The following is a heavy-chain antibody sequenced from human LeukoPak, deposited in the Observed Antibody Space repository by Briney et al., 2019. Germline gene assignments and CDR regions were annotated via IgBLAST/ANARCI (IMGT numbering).Heavy chain of an antibody. Sequence: GASVKVSCKASGYTFTSYGISWVRQAPGQGLEWMGWISAYNGNTNYAQKLQGRVTMTTDTSTSTAYMELRSLRSDDTAVYYCAREEVLVGATTPAGGDYWGQGTLVTVSS. V-gene: IGHV1-18*01. CDR1: GYTFTSYG. CDR2: ISAYNGNT. CDR3: AREEVLVGATTPAGGDY. D-gene: IGHD1-26*01. J-gene: IGHJ4*02.